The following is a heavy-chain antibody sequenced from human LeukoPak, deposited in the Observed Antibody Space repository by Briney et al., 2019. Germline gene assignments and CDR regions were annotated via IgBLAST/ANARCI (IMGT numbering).Heavy chain of an antibody. CDR2: IYYSGST. J-gene: IGHJ4*02. CDR1: GGSISSYY. Sequence: KPSETLSLTCTVSGGSISSYYWSWIRQPPGKGLEWIGYIYYSGSTNYNPSLKSRVTISVDTSKNQFSLKLSSVTAADTAVYYCARGTIAARPRGNFDYWGQGTLVTVSS. V-gene: IGHV4-59*01. CDR3: ARGTIAARPRGNFDY. D-gene: IGHD6-6*01.